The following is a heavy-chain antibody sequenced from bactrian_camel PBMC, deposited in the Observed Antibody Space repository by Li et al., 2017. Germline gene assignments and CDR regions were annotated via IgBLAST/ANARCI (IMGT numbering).Heavy chain of an antibody. CDR3: MSPPSAPGGTWSWRIETMGY. CDR1: GFVFSNLW. Sequence: QVQLVESGGGLVQPGRSLRLSCQTSGFVFSNLWMGWVRQAPGKERKGVATIDAENTATYGKSVKGRFTISRDNTKNTVYLQMNRLNSDDTGTYTCMSPPSAPGGTWSWRIETMGYRGQGTQVTVS. V-gene: IGHV3S53*01. J-gene: IGHJ4*01. D-gene: IGHD2*01. CDR2: IDAENTA.